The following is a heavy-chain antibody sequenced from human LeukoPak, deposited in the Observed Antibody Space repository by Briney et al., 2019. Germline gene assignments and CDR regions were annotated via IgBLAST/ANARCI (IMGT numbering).Heavy chain of an antibody. CDR3: ARVNVVVIAIMESYNWFDP. D-gene: IGHD2-21*01. J-gene: IGHJ5*02. CDR1: GGSFSGYY. V-gene: IGHV4-34*01. CDR2: INHSGST. Sequence: SSETLSLTCAVYGGSFSGYYWSWIRQPPGKGLEWIGEINHSGSTNYNPSLKSRVTISVDTSKNQFSLKLSSVTAADTAVYYCARVNVVVIAIMESYNWFDPWGQGTLVTVSS.